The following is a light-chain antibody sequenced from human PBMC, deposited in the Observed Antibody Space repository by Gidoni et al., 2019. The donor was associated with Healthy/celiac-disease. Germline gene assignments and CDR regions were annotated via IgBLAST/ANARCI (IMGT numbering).Light chain of an antibody. CDR2: AAS. Sequence: DIQMTQSPSSLSASVGDRVTITCRASQSMSSYLNWYQQKPGKAPKLLIYAASSLQSGVPSRFIGIGSGTDFTLTISSLQPEDFATYYCQQSYSTLYTFGQGTKLEIK. CDR3: QQSYSTLYT. CDR1: QSMSSY. V-gene: IGKV1-39*01. J-gene: IGKJ2*01.